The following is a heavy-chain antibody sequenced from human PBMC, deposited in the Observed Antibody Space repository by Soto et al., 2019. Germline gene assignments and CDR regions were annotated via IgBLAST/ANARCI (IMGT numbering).Heavy chain of an antibody. CDR1: GGSISSGDYY. J-gene: IGHJ4*02. V-gene: IGHV4-30-4*02. Sequence: PSETLSLTCTVSGGSISSGDYYWSWIRQPPGKGLEWIGYIYYSGSTYYNPSLKSRVTISVDTSKNQFSLKLSSVTAADTAVYYCARGAGYYDILTGYSRSYYFDYWGQGTLVTVSS. CDR3: ARGAGYYDILTGYSRSYYFDY. D-gene: IGHD3-9*01. CDR2: IYYSGST.